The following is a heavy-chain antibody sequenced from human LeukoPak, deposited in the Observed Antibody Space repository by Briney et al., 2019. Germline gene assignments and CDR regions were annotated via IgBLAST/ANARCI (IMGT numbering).Heavy chain of an antibody. CDR1: GGSFSGYY. V-gene: IGHV4-34*01. CDR2: INHSGST. D-gene: IGHD3-3*01. Sequence: SETLSLTCAVYGGSFSGYYWSWIRQPPGKGLEWIGEINHSGSTNYNPSLKSRVTISVDTSKNQFSLKLSSVTAADTAVYYCARGATNFWCGYYGSRNWFDPWGQGTLVTVSS. J-gene: IGHJ5*02. CDR3: ARGATNFWCGYYGSRNWFDP.